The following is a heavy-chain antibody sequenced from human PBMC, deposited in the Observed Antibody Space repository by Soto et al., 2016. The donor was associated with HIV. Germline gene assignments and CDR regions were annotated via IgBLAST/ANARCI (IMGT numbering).Heavy chain of an antibody. J-gene: IGHJ6*03. Sequence: QVQLVQSGAEVKKPGASVKVSCKASGYTFASYGISWVRQAPGQGLEWMGWISVHNGKSNYAQKFQDRITMTTDTSTNTAYMDLSRLRSDDTAVYYCARDRANYYDSGGYYSMDVWGKGTAVIVSS. V-gene: IGHV1-18*01. CDR2: ISVHNGKS. CDR3: ARDRANYYDSGGYYSMDV. CDR1: GYTFASYG. D-gene: IGHD3-22*01.